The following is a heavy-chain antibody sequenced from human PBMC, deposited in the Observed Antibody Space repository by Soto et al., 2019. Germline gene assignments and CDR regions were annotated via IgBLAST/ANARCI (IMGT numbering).Heavy chain of an antibody. J-gene: IGHJ4*02. CDR1: GFTFSSYG. D-gene: IGHD6-13*01. Sequence: HPGGSLRLSCAASGFTFSSYGMHWVRQAPGKGLEWVAVISYDGSNKYYADSVKGRFTISRDNSKNTLYLQMNSLRAEDTAVYYCAKLPSFIAAAAPFDYWGQGTLVTVSS. V-gene: IGHV3-30*18. CDR3: AKLPSFIAAAAPFDY. CDR2: ISYDGSNK.